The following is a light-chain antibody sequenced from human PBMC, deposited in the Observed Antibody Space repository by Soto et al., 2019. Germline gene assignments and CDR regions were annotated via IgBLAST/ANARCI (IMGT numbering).Light chain of an antibody. J-gene: IGLJ1*01. Sequence: QPALTQPASVSGSPGQSITISCTGTGSDVGGYKYVSWYQQLPGKAPKLMIYDVSYRPSGVSDRFSGSKSGNTASPIISGLQAEDEADYYCSSYASSSPFVFGTGTKLTVL. CDR2: DVS. CDR3: SSYASSSPFV. V-gene: IGLV2-14*01. CDR1: GSDVGGYKY.